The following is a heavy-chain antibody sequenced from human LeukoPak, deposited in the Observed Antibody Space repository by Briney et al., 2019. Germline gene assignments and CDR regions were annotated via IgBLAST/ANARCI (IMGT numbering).Heavy chain of an antibody. J-gene: IGHJ1*01. D-gene: IGHD6-19*01. CDR2: INGNSGDT. CDR3: VRVAVTGIAYFQY. Sequence: RGASVKVSCKASGYTFTGYYLHWKRQALGQGLEWMGWINGNSGDTNYAQKFQGRVTMTRDTSISTAYMDLIRLTSDDTAVYYCVRVAVTGIAYFQYWGQGTLVTVPS. CDR1: GYTFTGYY. V-gene: IGHV1-2*02.